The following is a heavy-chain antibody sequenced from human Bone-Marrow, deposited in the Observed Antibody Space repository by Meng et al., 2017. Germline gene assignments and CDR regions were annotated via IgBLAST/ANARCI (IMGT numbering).Heavy chain of an antibody. CDR1: GFTFSDYY. V-gene: IGHV3-11*04. Sequence: GESLKISCAASGFTFSDYYMSWIRQAPGKGLEWVSAISGSGGSTYYADSVKGRFTISRDNAKNSLYLQMNSLRAEDTAVYYCARGFFDWLLGGGAFDIWGQGTMVTVSS. D-gene: IGHD3-9*01. CDR2: ISGSGGST. CDR3: ARGFFDWLLGGGAFDI. J-gene: IGHJ3*02.